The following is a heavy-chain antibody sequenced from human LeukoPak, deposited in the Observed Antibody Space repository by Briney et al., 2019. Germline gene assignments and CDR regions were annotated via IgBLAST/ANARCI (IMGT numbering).Heavy chain of an antibody. CDR1: GGSLSNYY. CDR2: RYHSGSS. J-gene: IGHJ4*02. Sequence: SETLSLTCTVSGGSLSNYYWSWIRQPPGKGPEWMGYRYHSGSSNYNPSLKGRVTISVDKSKNQFSLKLSSVTAADTAVYYCARGGDDYGDYFDYWGQGTLVTVSS. D-gene: IGHD4-17*01. V-gene: IGHV4-59*12. CDR3: ARGGDDYGDYFDY.